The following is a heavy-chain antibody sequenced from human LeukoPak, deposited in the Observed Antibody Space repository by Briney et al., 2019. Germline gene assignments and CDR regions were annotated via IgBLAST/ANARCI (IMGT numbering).Heavy chain of an antibody. Sequence: PSETLSLTCAVYGGSFSGYYWSWIRQPPGKGLEWIGYIYYSGSTNYNPSLKSRVTISVDTSKNQFSLKLSSVTAADTAVYYCARDDSYGFGEFDYWGQGTLVTVSS. CDR3: ARDDSYGFGEFDY. CDR1: GGSFSGYY. CDR2: IYYSGST. V-gene: IGHV4-59*01. D-gene: IGHD5-18*01. J-gene: IGHJ4*02.